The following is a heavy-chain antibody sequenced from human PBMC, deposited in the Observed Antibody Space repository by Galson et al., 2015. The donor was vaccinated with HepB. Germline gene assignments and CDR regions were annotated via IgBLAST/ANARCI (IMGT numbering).Heavy chain of an antibody. J-gene: IGHJ6*02. V-gene: IGHV3-21*01. Sequence: SLRLSCAASGFTFSSYTMTWVCQAPGKGLEWVSSISSSSSHIYYADSVKGRFTISRDNAKNSLYLQMNSLRAEDTAVYYCTRDPDRDGYNWGYYYDYGMDVWGQGTTVTVSS. CDR1: GFTFSSYT. CDR3: TRDPDRDGYNWGYYYDYGMDV. D-gene: IGHD5-24*01. CDR2: ISSSSSHI.